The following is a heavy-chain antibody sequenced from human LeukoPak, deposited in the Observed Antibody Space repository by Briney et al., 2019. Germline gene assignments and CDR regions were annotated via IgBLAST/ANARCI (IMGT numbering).Heavy chain of an antibody. CDR1: GFIFDTYA. D-gene: IGHD3-3*01. Sequence: GGSLRLSCTASGFIFDTYAFHWVRQAPGKGLEWVAVISYDGSNKYYADSVKGRFTISRDNSKNTLYLQMNSLRAEDTAVYYCAKDGSVGYYDFWSGYSPLYGMDVWGQGTTVTVSS. CDR2: ISYDGSNK. CDR3: AKDGSVGYYDFWSGYSPLYGMDV. J-gene: IGHJ6*02. V-gene: IGHV3-30*18.